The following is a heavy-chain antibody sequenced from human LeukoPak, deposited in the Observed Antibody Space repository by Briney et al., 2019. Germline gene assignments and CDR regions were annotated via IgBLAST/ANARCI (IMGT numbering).Heavy chain of an antibody. D-gene: IGHD6-19*01. CDR3: ARRSGIAVAGAFDY. CDR2: ISGSGDST. V-gene: IGHV3-23*01. CDR1: GFTVSSNY. Sequence: GGSLRLSCAASGFTVSSNYMTWIRQAPGKGLEWVSGISGSGDSTYYADSVKGRFTISRDNSKNTLYLQMNSLRAEDTAVYYCARRSGIAVAGAFDYWGQGTLVTVSS. J-gene: IGHJ4*02.